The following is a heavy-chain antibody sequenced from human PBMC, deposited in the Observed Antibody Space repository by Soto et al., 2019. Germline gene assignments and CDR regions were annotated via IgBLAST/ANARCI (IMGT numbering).Heavy chain of an antibody. Sequence: QVQLVQSGAEVKKPGSSVKVSCKASGGTFSSYAISWVRQAPGQGLEWMGGIIPIFGTANYAQKFQGRVTITADETTSIAYMELSSLRSEDTAGYFWARANGAAGGFDFWGPGTMVTVSS. CDR3: ARANGAAGGFDF. J-gene: IGHJ3*01. D-gene: IGHD2-8*01. CDR2: IIPIFGTA. V-gene: IGHV1-69*01. CDR1: GGTFSSYA.